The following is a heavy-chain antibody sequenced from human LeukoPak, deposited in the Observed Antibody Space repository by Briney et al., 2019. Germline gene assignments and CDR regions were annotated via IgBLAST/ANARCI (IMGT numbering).Heavy chain of an antibody. CDR2: IYSGGTT. CDR1: GFTVSSNY. V-gene: IGHV3-66*01. CDR3: TRGGSVPATRSFDY. D-gene: IGHD6-19*01. J-gene: IGHJ4*02. Sequence: GGSLRLSCAASGFTVSSNYMSWVRQAPGKGLEWVSVIYSGGTTYYADSVKGRFTISRDNSKNTVYLQMNSLRVEDTAMYYCTRGGSVPATRSFDYWGQGTLVTVSS.